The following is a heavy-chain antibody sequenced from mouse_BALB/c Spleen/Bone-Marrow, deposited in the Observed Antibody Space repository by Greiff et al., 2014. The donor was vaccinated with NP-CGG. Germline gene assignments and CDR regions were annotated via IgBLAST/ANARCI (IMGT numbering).Heavy chain of an antibody. J-gene: IGHJ1*01. Sequence: QVQLKESGAELARPGASVKMSCKASGYTFTSYTMHWVKQRPGQGLEWIGYINPSGGYTNYNQKFKDKATLTADKSSSTAYMQRSSLTSEDSAVYYCARYRYDWYFDVWGAGTTVTVSS. CDR1: GYTFTSYT. CDR2: INPSGGYT. V-gene: IGHV1-4*01. D-gene: IGHD2-14*01. CDR3: ARYRYDWYFDV.